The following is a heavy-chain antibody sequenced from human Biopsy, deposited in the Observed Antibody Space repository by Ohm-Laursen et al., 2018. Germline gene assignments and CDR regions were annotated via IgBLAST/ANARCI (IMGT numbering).Heavy chain of an antibody. CDR3: ARDGEAKYCKHGVCPSDF. J-gene: IGHJ4*02. Sequence: SLRLSCTAPGFPFSNAWMNWVRQAPGKGLEWVSSISASGNHIYYTDSVKGRFTVSRDNGKNSVYLQMNSLRVEDTAVYYCARDGEAKYCKHGVCPSDFWGQGTLVTVSS. CDR1: GFPFSNAW. V-gene: IGHV3-21*01. D-gene: IGHD2-8*01. CDR2: ISASGNHI.